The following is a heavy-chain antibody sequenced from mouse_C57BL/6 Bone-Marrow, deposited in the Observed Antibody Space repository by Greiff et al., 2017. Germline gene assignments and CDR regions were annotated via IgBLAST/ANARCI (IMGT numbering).Heavy chain of an antibody. CDR3: ARGMVGRPPFDY. J-gene: IGHJ2*01. CDR1: GYTFTSYG. CDR2: IYPRSGNT. Sequence: QVQLQQSGAELARPGASVKLSCKASGYTFTSYGISWVKQRTGQGLEWIGEIYPRSGNTYYNEKFKGKATLTADKSSSTAYMELRSLTSEDSAVYFCARGMVGRPPFDYWGQGTTLTVSS. V-gene: IGHV1-81*01. D-gene: IGHD1-1*02.